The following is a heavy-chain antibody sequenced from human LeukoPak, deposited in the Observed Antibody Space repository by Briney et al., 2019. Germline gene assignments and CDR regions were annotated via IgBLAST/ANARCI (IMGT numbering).Heavy chain of an antibody. CDR1: GGTFSSYA. V-gene: IGHV1-69*05. Sequence: ASVKVSCKASGGTFSSYAISWVRQAPGQGLEWMGGIIPIFGTANYAQKFQGRVTITTDESTSTAYMELSSLRSEDTAVYYCARGGDGLLPRLSVYYMDVWGKGTTVTVSS. D-gene: IGHD2-15*01. CDR3: ARGGDGLLPRLSVYYMDV. CDR2: IIPIFGTA. J-gene: IGHJ6*03.